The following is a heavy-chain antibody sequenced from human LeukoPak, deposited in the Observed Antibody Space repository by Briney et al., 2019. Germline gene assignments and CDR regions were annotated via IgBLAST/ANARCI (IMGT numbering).Heavy chain of an antibody. CDR2: INPSGGST. J-gene: IGHJ4*02. Sequence: GASVKVSCKASGYTFTSYYMHWVRQAPGQGLEWMGIINPSGGSTNYAQKFQGRVTMTRDTSTSTAYTELSSLRSEDTAVYYCASHLIVVVPAAPFGAFDYWGQGTLVTVSS. CDR3: ASHLIVVVPAAPFGAFDY. CDR1: GYTFTSYY. D-gene: IGHD2-2*01. V-gene: IGHV1-46*01.